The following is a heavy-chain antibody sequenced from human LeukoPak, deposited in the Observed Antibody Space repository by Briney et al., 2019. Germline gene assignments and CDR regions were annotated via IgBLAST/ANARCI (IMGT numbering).Heavy chain of an antibody. CDR2: ISGSAGST. Sequence: GGSLRLSCAASGFTFSSYAMSWVRQAPGKGLEWVSAISGSAGSTYYADSVKGRFTISRDNAKNSLYLQMNSLRAEDTAVYYCARVGYSSSPEAYWYFDLWGRGTLVTVSS. V-gene: IGHV3-23*01. D-gene: IGHD6-13*01. J-gene: IGHJ2*01. CDR1: GFTFSSYA. CDR3: ARVGYSSSPEAYWYFDL.